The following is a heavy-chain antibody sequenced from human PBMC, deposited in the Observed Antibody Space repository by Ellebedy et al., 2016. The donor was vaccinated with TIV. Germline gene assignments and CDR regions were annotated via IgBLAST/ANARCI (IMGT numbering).Heavy chain of an antibody. D-gene: IGHD6-19*01. Sequence: GESLKISCAASEFTFSDYGMHWLRQAPGKGLVWVAVIAHDGSAQHYADFARGRFIVSRDNFKNTLHLQMDNLKVEDTAIYYCSKEISPRTSNGWHFDQWGQGTLVTVSS. V-gene: IGHV3-30*18. CDR3: SKEISPRTSNGWHFDQ. CDR2: IAHDGSAQ. J-gene: IGHJ4*02. CDR1: EFTFSDYG.